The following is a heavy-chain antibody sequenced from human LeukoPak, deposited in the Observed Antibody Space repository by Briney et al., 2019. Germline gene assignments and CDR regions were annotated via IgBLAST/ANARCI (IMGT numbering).Heavy chain of an antibody. CDR2: ISAYNGNT. V-gene: IGHV1-18*01. CDR3: ARDLNDYGDLWFDY. J-gene: IGHJ5*01. D-gene: IGHD4-17*01. Sequence: GASAKVSCKAPGYTFTSYGISWVRQAPGQGLEWMGWISAYNGNTNYAQKLQGRVTMTTDTSTSIAYMELRSLRSDDTAVYYCARDLNDYGDLWFDYWGQGTLVTVSS. CDR1: GYTFTSYG.